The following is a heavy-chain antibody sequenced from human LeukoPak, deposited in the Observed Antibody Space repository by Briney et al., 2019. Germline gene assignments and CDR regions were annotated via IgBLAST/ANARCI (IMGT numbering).Heavy chain of an antibody. D-gene: IGHD2-15*01. J-gene: IGHJ4*02. V-gene: IGHV3-74*01. CDR3: ARERGAAIDY. CDR2: IKNDGSST. CDR1: GITFSSYW. Sequence: GGSLRLSCAASGITFSSYWMQWVRHAPGKGLVWVSRIKNDGSSTGHADSVKGRFTISRDNAKNTLYLQMNSLGAEDTAVYYCARERGAAIDYWGQGALVTVSS.